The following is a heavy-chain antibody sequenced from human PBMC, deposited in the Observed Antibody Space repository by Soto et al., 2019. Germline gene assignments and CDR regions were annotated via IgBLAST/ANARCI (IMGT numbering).Heavy chain of an antibody. CDR1: GFTFNNNA. CDR2: ISGGSTI. CDR3: ARGLRNYYDRSGLHY. V-gene: IGHV3-11*04. Sequence: PGGSLRLSCAASGFTFNNNAMSWVRQAPGKGLEWLSVISGGSTIYYADSVKGRFTISRDNSKNSLYLQMNSLRAEDTAVYYCARGLRNYYDRSGLHYWGQGTLVTVSS. J-gene: IGHJ4*02. D-gene: IGHD3-22*01.